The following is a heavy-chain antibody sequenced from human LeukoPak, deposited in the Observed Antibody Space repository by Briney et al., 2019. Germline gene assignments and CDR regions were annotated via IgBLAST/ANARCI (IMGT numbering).Heavy chain of an antibody. CDR2: IIHTGVDT. CDR3: VRDPFDSSGHDQGAY. D-gene: IGHD3-22*01. V-gene: IGHV3-23*01. CDR1: GFTVSSYH. J-gene: IGHJ4*02. Sequence: GGSLRLSCAASGFTVSSYHINWVRQAPGRGLEWVAAIIHTGVDTYYADSVKGRFTLSRDNSKNMVHLQMNSLRVDDTAVYYCVRDPFDSSGHDQGAYWGQGALVTVSS.